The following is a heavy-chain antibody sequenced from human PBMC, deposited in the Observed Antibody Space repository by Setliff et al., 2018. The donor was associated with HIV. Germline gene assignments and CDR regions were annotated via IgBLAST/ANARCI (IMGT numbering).Heavy chain of an antibody. D-gene: IGHD3-9*01. CDR1: GFTFSSYS. CDR3: ARGGQLQYFDWPSYAMDV. CDR2: ISSSSSYI. J-gene: IGHJ6*02. Sequence: GGSLRLSCAASGFTFSSYSMNWVRQAPGKGLEWVSSISSSSSYIYYADSVKGRFTISRDSRTNSLYLQMNSLRADDTAVYYCARGGQLQYFDWPSYAMDVWGQGTTVTVSS. V-gene: IGHV3-21*06.